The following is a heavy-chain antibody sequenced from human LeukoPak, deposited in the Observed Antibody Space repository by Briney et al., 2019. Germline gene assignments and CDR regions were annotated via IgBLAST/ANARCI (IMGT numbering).Heavy chain of an antibody. D-gene: IGHD3-3*01. CDR2: IIPIFGTA. CDR3: ARDKDDFWSGYWPNWFDP. CDR1: GGTFSSYA. Sequence: GSSVKVSRKASGGTFSSYAISWVRQAPGQGLEWMGGIIPIFGTANYAQKFQGRVTITTDESTSTAYMELSSLRSENTAVYYCARDKDDFWSGYWPNWFDPWGQGTLVTVSS. J-gene: IGHJ5*02. V-gene: IGHV1-69*05.